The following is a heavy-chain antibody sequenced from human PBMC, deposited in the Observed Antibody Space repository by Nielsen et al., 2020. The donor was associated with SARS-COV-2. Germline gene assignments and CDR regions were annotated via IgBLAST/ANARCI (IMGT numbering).Heavy chain of an antibody. V-gene: IGHV1-24*01. D-gene: IGHD4-17*01. CDR3: ATTYGDYSGPWRGFDP. Sequence: ASVKVSCKVSGYTLTELSMHWVRQAPGKGLEWMGSFDPGDGKTIYAQRFRGRVTMTEDTSTDTAYMELSSLRSEDTAVYYCATTYGDYSGPWRGFDPWGQGTLVTVSS. CDR2: FDPGDGKT. CDR1: GYTLTELS. J-gene: IGHJ5*02.